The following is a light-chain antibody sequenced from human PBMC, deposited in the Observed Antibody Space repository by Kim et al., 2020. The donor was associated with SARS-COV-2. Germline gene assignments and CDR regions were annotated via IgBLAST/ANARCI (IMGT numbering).Light chain of an antibody. CDR2: DVT. V-gene: IGLV2-11*01. J-gene: IGLJ1*01. CDR3: CSFAGTSYV. CDR1: SSDVGAYNY. Sequence: PGQSATISCTGTSSDVGAYNYVSWYQHHPGTAPKLMIYDVTERPSGVPDRFSGSKSGDTASLTISGLQAEDEADYYCCSFAGTSYVFVIGTKVTVL.